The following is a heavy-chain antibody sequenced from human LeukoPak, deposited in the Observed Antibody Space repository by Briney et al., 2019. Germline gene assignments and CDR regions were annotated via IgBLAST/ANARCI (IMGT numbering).Heavy chain of an antibody. J-gene: IGHJ4*02. D-gene: IGHD3-22*01. CDR3: ARHEEDYYDSSGYYYY. CDR2: IYYSGST. V-gene: IGHV4-59*08. Sequence: SETLSLTCTVSGGSISSYYWSWIRQPPGKGLEWIGYIYYSGSTNYNPSLKSRVTISVDTSKNQFSLKLSSVTAADTAVYYCARHEEDYYDSSGYYYYWGQGTLVTVSS. CDR1: GGSISSYY.